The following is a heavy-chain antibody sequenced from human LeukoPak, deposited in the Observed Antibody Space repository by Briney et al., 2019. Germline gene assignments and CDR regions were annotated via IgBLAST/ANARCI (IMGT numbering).Heavy chain of an antibody. V-gene: IGHV4-61*02. J-gene: IGHJ6*03. CDR2: IYTSGST. D-gene: IGHD3-3*02. CDR1: GGSISSGSYY. Sequence: PSETLSLTCTVSGGSISSGSYYWSWIRQPAGKGLEWIGRIYTSGSTNYNPSLKSRVTISVDTSKNQFSLKLSSVTAADTAVYYCAREIAFREHKDYYYYYMDVWGKGTTVTISS. CDR3: AREIAFREHKDYYYYYMDV.